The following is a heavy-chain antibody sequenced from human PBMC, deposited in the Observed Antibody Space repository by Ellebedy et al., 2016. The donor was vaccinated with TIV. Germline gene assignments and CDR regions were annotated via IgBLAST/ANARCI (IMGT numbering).Heavy chain of an antibody. CDR3: GRSGYGSGWSFDY. CDR1: GYTFIGYY. D-gene: IGHD6-19*01. J-gene: IGHJ4*02. V-gene: IGHV1-2*02. Sequence: AASVKVSCKASGYTFIGYYMHWVRQAPGQGLEWMGWINPKNGDTSYAQKFQGRVAMTRDPSISTAYMELSRLGSDEPAVYYCGRSGYGSGWSFDYWGQGTLVTVSS. CDR2: INPKNGDT.